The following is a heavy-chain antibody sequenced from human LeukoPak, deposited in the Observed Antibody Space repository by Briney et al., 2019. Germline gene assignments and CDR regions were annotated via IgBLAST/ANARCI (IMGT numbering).Heavy chain of an antibody. CDR2: INHSGST. CDR3: ARSGDYYSGMYHFDY. Sequence: SETLSLTCAVYGGSFSGYYWSWIRQPPGKGLEWIGEINHSGSTNYNPSLKSRVTISVDTSKNQFSLKLSSVTAADTAMYYCARSGDYYSGMYHFDYWGQGTLVTVSS. D-gene: IGHD2-21*01. CDR1: GGSFSGYY. V-gene: IGHV4-34*01. J-gene: IGHJ4*02.